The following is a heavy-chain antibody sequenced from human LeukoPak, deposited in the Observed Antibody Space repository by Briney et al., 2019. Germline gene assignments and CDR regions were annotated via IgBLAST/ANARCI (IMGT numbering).Heavy chain of an antibody. D-gene: IGHD3-3*01. J-gene: IGHJ4*02. V-gene: IGHV3-23*01. CDR1: GFTFSSYS. CDR3: AKDGVLVLRFLEWLYTNVYFDY. CDR2: TSGRGGRR. Sequence: GGSLRLSCAVAGFTFSSYSMSWVRQAPGKGMEWVSATSGRGGRRYYADSVKGRFTIYRDNSKNTLYLQMNSLRAEDTAVYYCAKDGVLVLRFLEWLYTNVYFDYWGQGTLVTVSS.